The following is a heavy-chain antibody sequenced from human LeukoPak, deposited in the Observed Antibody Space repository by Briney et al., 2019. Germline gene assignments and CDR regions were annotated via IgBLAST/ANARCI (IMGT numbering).Heavy chain of an antibody. Sequence: GRSMRLSCAASGFTFSVYGMHWVGQARGKGLEWVGVLWYDGSKEYYAECVKGRSTISRDTSTNMLYLQMNSLRAEDTAVYYCARELGSGTFDYWGQGTLVTVSS. V-gene: IGHV3-33*01. CDR3: ARELGSGTFDY. D-gene: IGHD6-19*01. CDR2: LWYDGSKE. J-gene: IGHJ4*02. CDR1: GFTFSVYG.